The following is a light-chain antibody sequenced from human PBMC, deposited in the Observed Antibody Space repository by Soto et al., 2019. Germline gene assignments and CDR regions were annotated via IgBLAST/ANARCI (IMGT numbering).Light chain of an antibody. CDR3: HQYYSSLT. CDR2: GSS. Sequence: EIVLTQSPSTLSLSPGERATLSCRASQDVDSNFLAWYQQRPGQAPRLLIYGSSRRATGIPDRFSGSGSGTDFTLTISRVGPEDIAVYFCHQYYSSLTFGGGTKVEVK. CDR1: QDVDSNF. V-gene: IGKV3-20*01. J-gene: IGKJ4*01.